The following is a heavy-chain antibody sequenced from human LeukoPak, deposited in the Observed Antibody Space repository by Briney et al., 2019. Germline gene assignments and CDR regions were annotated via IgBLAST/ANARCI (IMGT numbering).Heavy chain of an antibody. V-gene: IGHV4-61*02. CDR2: IYSSGST. D-gene: IGHD6-6*01. CDR1: GGSISSGSYY. CDR3: ARLGQAARPARFDP. J-gene: IGHJ5*02. Sequence: SETLSLTCTVSGGSISSGSYYWSWIRQPAGKGLEWIGRIYSSGSTDYNPSLKSRVTISVDTSKNQFSLKLSSVTAADTAVYYCARLGQAARPARFDPWGQGTLVTVSS.